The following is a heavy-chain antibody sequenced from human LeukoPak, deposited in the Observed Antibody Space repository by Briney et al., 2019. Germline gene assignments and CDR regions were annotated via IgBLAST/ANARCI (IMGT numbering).Heavy chain of an antibody. CDR2: ISGSGGST. CDR1: GFTFSSYA. D-gene: IGHD3-3*01. Sequence: GGSLRLSCAASGFTFSSYAMSWVRQAPGKGLEWVSAISGSGGSTYYADSVKGRFTISRDNSKNTLYPQMNSLRAEDTAVYYCARGLRGLANGVVIDYYGMDVWGQGTTVTVSS. V-gene: IGHV3-23*01. J-gene: IGHJ6*02. CDR3: ARGLRGLANGVVIDYYGMDV.